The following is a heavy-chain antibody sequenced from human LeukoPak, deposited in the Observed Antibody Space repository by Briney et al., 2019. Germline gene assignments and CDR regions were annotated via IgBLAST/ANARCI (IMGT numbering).Heavy chain of an antibody. J-gene: IGHJ4*02. CDR2: IYYSGST. CDR3: AGGKQWLAFDY. Sequence: SQTLSLTCTVSGGSISSGGYYWSWIRQPPGKGLEWIGYIYYSGSTNYNPSLKSRVTISVDTSKNQFSLKLSSVTAADTAVYYCAGGKQWLAFDYWGQGTLVTVSS. D-gene: IGHD6-19*01. CDR1: GGSISSGGYY. V-gene: IGHV4-61*08.